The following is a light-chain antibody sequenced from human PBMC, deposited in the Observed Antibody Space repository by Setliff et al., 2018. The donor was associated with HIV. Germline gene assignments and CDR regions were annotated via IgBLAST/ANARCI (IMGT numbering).Light chain of an antibody. CDR1: SSDVGGYNF. Sequence: SVLTQPPSVSGSPGQSVTFSCTGSSSDVGGYNFVSWYQQHPGKAPKLIIYDVTKRPSGVPDRFSGSKSGDTASLTISGLQSEDEADYYCCSYAGTYTYIFGSGTKVTVL. CDR2: DVT. CDR3: CSYAGTYTYI. V-gene: IGLV2-11*01. J-gene: IGLJ1*01.